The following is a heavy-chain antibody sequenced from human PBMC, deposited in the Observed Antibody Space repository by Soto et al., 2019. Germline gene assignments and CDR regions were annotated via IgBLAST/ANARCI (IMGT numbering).Heavy chain of an antibody. J-gene: IGHJ5*02. V-gene: IGHV1-18*01. Sequence: GASVTVSCKASGYTFSTYDISWVRQAPGQGLEWMGWIRVYNGNTDYAQILQGRVTMTTDTSTSTAYMELRSLTSDDTAVYYCARHAGGSGDNHWGQGTLVTVS. CDR3: ARHAGGSGDNH. CDR2: IRVYNGNT. CDR1: GYTFSTYD. D-gene: IGHD3-10*01.